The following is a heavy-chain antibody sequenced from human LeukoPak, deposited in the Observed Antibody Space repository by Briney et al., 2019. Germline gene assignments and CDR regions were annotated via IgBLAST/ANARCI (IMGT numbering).Heavy chain of an antibody. D-gene: IGHD3-9*01. V-gene: IGHV4-34*01. J-gene: IGHJ6*04. Sequence: NPSETLSLTCAVYGGSFSGYYWSWIRQPPGKGLEWIGEINHSGSTNYNPSLKSRVTISVDTSKNQFSLKLSSVTAADTAVYHCARGRAVASIVSRYYYYYGMDVWGKGTTVTVSS. CDR1: GGSFSGYY. CDR2: INHSGST. CDR3: ARGRAVASIVSRYYYYYGMDV.